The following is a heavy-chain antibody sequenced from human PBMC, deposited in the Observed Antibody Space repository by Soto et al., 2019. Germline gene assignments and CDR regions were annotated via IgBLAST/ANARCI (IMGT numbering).Heavy chain of an antibody. D-gene: IGHD6-19*01. V-gene: IGHV3-15*07. CDR2: IKSETDGGAT. CDR3: CTYWRSRWQWTDY. J-gene: IGHJ4*02. CDR1: GFTFSNAW. Sequence: GGSLRLSCAVSGFTFSNAWMGWVRQAPGKGLEWVGRIKSETDGGATDYAAPVRGRFTISRDDSNDSLYLQMNSLNPVDTCVYYFCTYWRSRWQWTDYWGQGSQVTVSS.